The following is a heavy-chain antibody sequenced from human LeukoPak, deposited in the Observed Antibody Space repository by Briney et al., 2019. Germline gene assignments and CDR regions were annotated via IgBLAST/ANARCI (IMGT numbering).Heavy chain of an antibody. D-gene: IGHD6-13*01. Sequence: GGSLRLSCAASGFTFSSHWMYWVRQAPGRGLVWVSRINSDGSSIAYADFVRGRFTISRDNAKNTLFLQMNSLTVEDTAMYYCGKDLSWGSTDYWGQGTLVTVSS. CDR3: GKDLSWGSTDY. V-gene: IGHV3-74*01. J-gene: IGHJ4*02. CDR2: INSDGSSI. CDR1: GFTFSSHW.